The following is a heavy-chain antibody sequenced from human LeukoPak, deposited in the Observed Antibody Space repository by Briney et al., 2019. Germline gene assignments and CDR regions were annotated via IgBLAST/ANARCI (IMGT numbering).Heavy chain of an antibody. V-gene: IGHV1-46*01. CDR2: INPSGGST. D-gene: IGHD3-22*01. CDR3: ARVVYYDSSGYSWFDP. CDR1: GYTFTSYY. J-gene: IGHJ5*02. Sequence: ASVKVSCKASGYTFTSYYMHWVRQAPGQGLEWMGIINPSGGSTSYAQKFQGRVTMTRDMSTSTVYMELSSLRSEDTAVYYCARVVYYDSSGYSWFDPWGQGTLVTVSS.